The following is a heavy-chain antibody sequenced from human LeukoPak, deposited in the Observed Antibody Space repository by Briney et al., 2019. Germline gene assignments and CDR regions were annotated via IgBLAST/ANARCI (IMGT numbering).Heavy chain of an antibody. CDR3: ARRLADHFDY. CDR1: GGSISSGGYY. CDR2: INHSGST. Sequence: PSETLSLTCTVSGGSISSGGYYWSWIRQPPGKGLEWIGEINHSGSTNYNPSLKSRVTISVDTSKNQFSLKLSSVTAADTAVYYCARRLADHFDYWGQGTLVTVSS. V-gene: IGHV4-39*01. D-gene: IGHD3-22*01. J-gene: IGHJ4*02.